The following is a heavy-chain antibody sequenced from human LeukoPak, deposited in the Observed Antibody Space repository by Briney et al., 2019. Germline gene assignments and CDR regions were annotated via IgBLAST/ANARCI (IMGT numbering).Heavy chain of an antibody. CDR1: GLTFSSYA. Sequence: GGSLRLSCAASGLTFSSYAMSWVRQAPGKGLEWVSAISGSGGSTYYADSVKGRFTISRDNSKNTLYLQMNSLRAEDPAVYYCAKKVADIVVVVAAWYFDLWGRGTLVTVSS. V-gene: IGHV3-23*01. D-gene: IGHD2-15*01. J-gene: IGHJ2*01. CDR3: AKKVADIVVVVAAWYFDL. CDR2: ISGSGGST.